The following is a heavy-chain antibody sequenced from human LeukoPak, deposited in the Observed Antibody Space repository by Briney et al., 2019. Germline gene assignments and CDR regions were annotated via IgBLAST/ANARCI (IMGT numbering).Heavy chain of an antibody. Sequence: TGRSLRLSCAASGFTFSNYAMHWVRQAPGKGLEWVAVIWYDGSNKYYADSVKGRFTISRDNSKNTLYLQMNSLIAEDTAVYYCARDIYFYGDYVIDYWGQGTLVTVSS. CDR2: IWYDGSNK. D-gene: IGHD4-17*01. J-gene: IGHJ4*02. CDR3: ARDIYFYGDYVIDY. CDR1: GFTFSNYA. V-gene: IGHV3-33*01.